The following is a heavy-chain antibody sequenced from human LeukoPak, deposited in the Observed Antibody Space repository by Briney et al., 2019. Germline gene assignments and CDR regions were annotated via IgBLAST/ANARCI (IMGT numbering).Heavy chain of an antibody. CDR3: ARLPVPGVTTYYYYYYMDV. D-gene: IGHD2-21*02. J-gene: IGHJ6*03. V-gene: IGHV3-7*01. CDR1: GFTFSSYW. Sequence: GGSLRLSCAASGFTFSSYWMSWVRQAPGKGLEWVANIKQDGSEKYYVDSVKGRFTISRDNAKNSLYLQMNSLRAEDTAVYYCARLPVPGVTTYYYYYYMDVWAKGPWSPSP. CDR2: IKQDGSEK.